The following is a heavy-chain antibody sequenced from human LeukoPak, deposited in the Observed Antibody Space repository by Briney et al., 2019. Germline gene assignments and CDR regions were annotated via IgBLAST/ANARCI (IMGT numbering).Heavy chain of an antibody. Sequence: GESLKISCEGSGYSFTSYWIGWVRQMPRKGLEWMGIIYPGDSDTRYSLSFQGQVTISADKSISTAYLQWSSLKASDTAMYYCARQSGDGYNWGAFDIWGQGTMVTVSS. CDR2: IYPGDSDT. CDR3: ARQSGDGYNWGAFDI. CDR1: GYSFTSYW. J-gene: IGHJ3*02. V-gene: IGHV5-51*01. D-gene: IGHD5-24*01.